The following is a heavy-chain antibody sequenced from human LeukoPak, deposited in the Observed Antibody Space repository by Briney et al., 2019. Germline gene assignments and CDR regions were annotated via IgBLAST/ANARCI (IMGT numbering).Heavy chain of an antibody. D-gene: IGHD5-12*01. J-gene: IGHJ5*02. CDR3: ARDSGYDLT. CDR1: GGSISGYY. Sequence: SETLSPTCTVSGGSISGYYWSWIRQPAGKGLEWIGRIYTGGTTNYNTSRKSRVTKTVNTPKNQFSLKLNSVTAADTAVYYCARDSGYDLTWGQGTLVTVSS. V-gene: IGHV4-4*07. CDR2: IYTGGTT.